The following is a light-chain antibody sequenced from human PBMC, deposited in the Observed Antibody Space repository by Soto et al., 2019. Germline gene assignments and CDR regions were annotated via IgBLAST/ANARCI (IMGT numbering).Light chain of an antibody. J-gene: IGKJ5*01. CDR1: QSISTY. V-gene: IGKV1-39*01. Sequence: DIQMTQSPSSLSASVTDKVTITCRASQSISTYLNWYQQKPGQAPQLLIYSASNLQSGVPSRFSGSGSGTEFTLTISSLQPEEFAAYYCQQSYTTPVTFGQGTRLEIK. CDR2: SAS. CDR3: QQSYTTPVT.